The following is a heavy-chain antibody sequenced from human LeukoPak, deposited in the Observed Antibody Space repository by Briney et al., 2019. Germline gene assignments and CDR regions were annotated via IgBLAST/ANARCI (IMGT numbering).Heavy chain of an antibody. J-gene: IGHJ4*02. Sequence: GGSLRLSCAASGFSVTSNYMNWVRQAPGKGLEWVSIIYTGGTTHYADSLNDRFTISRDDSINTLYLQMNSLRAEDTAVYYCARDSSSYYFDYWGQGTLVTVSS. D-gene: IGHD6-6*01. CDR1: GFSVTSNY. CDR3: ARDSSSYYFDY. V-gene: IGHV3-66*01. CDR2: IYTGGTT.